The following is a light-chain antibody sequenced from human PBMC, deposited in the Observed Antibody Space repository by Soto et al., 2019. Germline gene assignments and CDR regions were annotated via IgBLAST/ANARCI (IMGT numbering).Light chain of an antibody. CDR1: QSISSW. CDR3: QQYNTYPFT. Sequence: DIQMTQSPSTLSASVGDRVTITCRASQSISSWLAWCQQQPGKAPKVLIYDASSLESGVPSRFSGSGSGTEFTLTISSLQHDDFAYYYCQQYNTYPFTFGQGTKLEIK. CDR2: DAS. J-gene: IGKJ2*01. V-gene: IGKV1-5*01.